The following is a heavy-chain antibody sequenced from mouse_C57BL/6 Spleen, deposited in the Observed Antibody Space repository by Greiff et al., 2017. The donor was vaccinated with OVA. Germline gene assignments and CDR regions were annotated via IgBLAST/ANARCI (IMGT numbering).Heavy chain of an antibody. Sequence: QVQLQQPGAELVKPGASVKVSCKASGYTFTSYWMHWVKQRPGQGLEWIGRIHPSDSDTNYNQKFKGKATLTVDKSSSTAYMQLSSLTSEDSAVYYCAPITTVVAPYWYCDVWGTGTTVTVSS. CDR1: GYTFTSYW. CDR2: IHPSDSDT. D-gene: IGHD1-1*01. J-gene: IGHJ1*03. V-gene: IGHV1-74*01. CDR3: APITTVVAPYWYCDV.